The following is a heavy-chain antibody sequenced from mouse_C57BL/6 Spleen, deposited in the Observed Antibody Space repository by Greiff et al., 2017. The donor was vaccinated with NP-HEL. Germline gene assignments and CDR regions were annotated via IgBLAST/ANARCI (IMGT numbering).Heavy chain of an antibody. CDR3: ARGMDTTVVAPDY. V-gene: IGHV1-7*01. D-gene: IGHD1-1*01. J-gene: IGHJ2*01. CDR2: INPSSGYT. CDR1: GYTFTSYW. Sequence: VQLQQSGAELAKPGASVKLSCKASGYTFTSYWMHWVKQRPGQGLEWIGYINPSSGYTKYIQKFKDKATLTADKSSSTAYMQLSSLTYEDSAVYYCARGMDTTVVAPDYWGQGTTLTVSS.